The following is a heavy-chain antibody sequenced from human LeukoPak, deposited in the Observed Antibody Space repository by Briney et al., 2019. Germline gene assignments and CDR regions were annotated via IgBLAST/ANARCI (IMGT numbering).Heavy chain of an antibody. CDR3: ARRGSGSLNVQSNFDF. V-gene: IGHV4-34*01. CDR1: GGSFYGYY. CDR2: IYHSGTA. Sequence: KPSETLSLTCAVYGGSFYGYYWSWIRQPPGKGLEWIGEIYHSGTANYSPSLKSRATISVDTSKNQFSLKLSSVTAADTAVYYCARRGSGSLNVQSNFDFWGQGTLVSVSS. D-gene: IGHD3-10*01. J-gene: IGHJ4*02.